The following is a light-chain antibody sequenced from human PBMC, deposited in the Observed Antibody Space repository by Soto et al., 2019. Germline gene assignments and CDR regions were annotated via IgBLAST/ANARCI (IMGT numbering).Light chain of an antibody. Sequence: EIVLTQSPGTLSLSPGERATLSCRASQSVSSGYLAWYQQKPGQAPRLIISGASSRATGIPDRFSGSGSETDFTLTISRLVPEDFAVYYCQQYDTSPYTFGQGTKLEIK. CDR1: QSVSSGY. CDR2: GAS. J-gene: IGKJ2*01. CDR3: QQYDTSPYT. V-gene: IGKV3-20*01.